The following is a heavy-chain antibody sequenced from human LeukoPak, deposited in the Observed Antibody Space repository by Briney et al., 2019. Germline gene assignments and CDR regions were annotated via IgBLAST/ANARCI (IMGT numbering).Heavy chain of an antibody. CDR1: GGSITGNYY. V-gene: IGHV4-59*08. J-gene: IGHJ5*02. Sequence: SETLSLTCTVSGGSITGNYYWSWIRQPPGKGLEWIGYIYDSGSTNYNPSLKSRVTISVDTSKNQFSLKLNSVTAADTAVYYCARHGGRNWFDHWGQGTLVTVSS. CDR2: IYDSGST. CDR3: ARHGGRNWFDH. D-gene: IGHD4-23*01.